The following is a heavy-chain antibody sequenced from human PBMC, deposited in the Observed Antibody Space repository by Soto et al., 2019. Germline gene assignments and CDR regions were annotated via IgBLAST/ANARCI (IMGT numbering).Heavy chain of an antibody. Sequence: SVEVSCKACGGTCRSYGISRVRKAPGQGLEWMGVIIPIFGTANYAQKFQGRVTITADKSTSTAYMELSSLRSEDTAVYYCAIKSYYYGSGRGYGMDVWGQGTTVTVSS. J-gene: IGHJ6*02. V-gene: IGHV1-69*06. CDR3: AIKSYYYGSGRGYGMDV. CDR2: IIPIFGTA. CDR1: GGTCRSYG. D-gene: IGHD3-10*01.